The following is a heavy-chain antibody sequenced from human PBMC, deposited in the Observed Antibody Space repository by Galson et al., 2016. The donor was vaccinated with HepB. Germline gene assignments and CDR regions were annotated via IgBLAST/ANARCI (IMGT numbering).Heavy chain of an antibody. CDR3: AKPYTSGWLTSFDH. CDR1: GFAFSNYA. CDR2: ISLSGSTT. V-gene: IGHV3-23*01. Sequence: SLILSCAASGFAFSNYAVNWVRQAPGKGLEWIASISLSGSTTYYADSVKGRFTISRDNSKSTLYLEMNSLRTEDTATYYCAKPYTSGWLTSFDHWGQGTLVSVSS. J-gene: IGHJ4*02. D-gene: IGHD6-19*01.